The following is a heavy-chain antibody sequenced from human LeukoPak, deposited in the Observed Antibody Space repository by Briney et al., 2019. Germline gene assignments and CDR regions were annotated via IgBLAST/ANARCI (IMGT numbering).Heavy chain of an antibody. J-gene: IGHJ4*02. CDR1: GFTFRNHW. V-gene: IGHV3-74*01. CDR2: MNTDGSNI. CDR3: ATKQWLAPPPDS. D-gene: IGHD6-19*01. Sequence: GGSLRLSCAASGFTFRNHWMHWVRHAPGKGLVWVSRMNTDGSNIAYADSVKGRFTISRDNSKNTLYLQMNSLRAEDTAVYYCATKQWLAPPPDSWGQGTPVTVSS.